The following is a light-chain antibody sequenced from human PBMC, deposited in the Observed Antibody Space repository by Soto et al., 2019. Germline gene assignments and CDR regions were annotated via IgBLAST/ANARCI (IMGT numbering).Light chain of an antibody. V-gene: IGKV3-15*01. J-gene: IGKJ5*01. CDR1: QDVTTN. CDR3: QQYNNWPFS. CDR2: DIS. Sequence: EIRMTQFPATVSASPGERATLSCRAAQDVTTNFAWYQLKRGQPPRLIIYDISTRATGVPARFSGSGSGTEFTPSISGLQPEDFAVYFCQQYNNWPFSFGQGTRLEIK.